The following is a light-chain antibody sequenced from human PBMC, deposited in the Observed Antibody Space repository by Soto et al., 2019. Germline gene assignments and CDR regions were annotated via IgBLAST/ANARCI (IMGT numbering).Light chain of an antibody. CDR1: SSDVGGYNS. CDR2: DVS. V-gene: IGLV2-14*03. CDR3: ISYTSSSTLYV. J-gene: IGLJ1*01. Sequence: QSALTQPASVSGSPGQWITISCTGTSSDVGGYNSVSWYQQHPGKAPKLMIYDVSNRPSGVSNRFSGSKSVNTASLTISGLQAEDEADYYCISYTSSSTLYVFGTGTKVTVL.